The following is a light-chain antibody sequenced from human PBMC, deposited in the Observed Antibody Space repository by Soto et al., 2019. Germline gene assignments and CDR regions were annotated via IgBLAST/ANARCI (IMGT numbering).Light chain of an antibody. CDR2: GAS. CDR1: QDIENY. V-gene: IGKV1-33*01. J-gene: IGKJ4*01. Sequence: DIPLTQSPSSLSASVGDRVTITCQASQDIENYLNWYQQKPGKAPKVLIYGASNLETGVTSRFSGSGSGTEFIFTINNLQPEDVGTYFCQQYDNLALTFGGGTKVEI. CDR3: QQYDNLALT.